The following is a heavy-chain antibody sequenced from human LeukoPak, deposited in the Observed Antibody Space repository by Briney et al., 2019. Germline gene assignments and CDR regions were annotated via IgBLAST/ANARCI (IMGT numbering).Heavy chain of an antibody. CDR3: AREGHYYDDNSGYYPFDY. V-gene: IGHV4-39*07. J-gene: IGHJ4*02. D-gene: IGHD3-22*01. CDR1: GGSISSSSYY. CDR2: IYYSGST. Sequence: NPSETLSLTCTVSGGSISSSSYYWGWIRQPPGKGLEWIGSIYYSGSTNYNPSLKSRATISGDTSNNQVSVKLTSVTAADTAMYYCAREGHYYDDNSGYYPFDYWGQGALVTVSS.